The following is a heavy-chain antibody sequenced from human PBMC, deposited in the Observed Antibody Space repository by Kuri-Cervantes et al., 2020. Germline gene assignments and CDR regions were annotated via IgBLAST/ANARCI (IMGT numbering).Heavy chain of an antibody. Sequence: SLKISCAASGFTFDDYAMHWVRQAPGKGLEWVSGISWNSGSIGYADSVKGRFTISRDNAKNSLHLQMNSLRAEDTALYYCAKGVVVTRYGMDVWGQGTTVTVSS. CDR3: AKGVVVTRYGMDV. D-gene: IGHD3-22*01. V-gene: IGHV3-9*01. CDR2: ISWNSGSI. J-gene: IGHJ6*02. CDR1: GFTFDDYA.